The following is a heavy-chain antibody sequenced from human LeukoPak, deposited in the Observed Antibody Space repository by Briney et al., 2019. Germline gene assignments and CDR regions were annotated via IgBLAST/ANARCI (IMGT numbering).Heavy chain of an antibody. D-gene: IGHD6-13*01. J-gene: IGHJ4*02. CDR2: ILPIFGIA. Sequence: ASVNVSCKPSGGTFSSYAISWLRQAAGQVLEGMGGILPIFGIANYTKKFQGRVTITADEATSTDYMELSSLRSEDTAVYYCARVSRPAIVVAGTLYYFDYWGQGTLVPLSS. CDR3: ARVSRPAIVVAGTLYYFDY. V-gene: IGHV1-69*01. CDR1: GGTFSSYA.